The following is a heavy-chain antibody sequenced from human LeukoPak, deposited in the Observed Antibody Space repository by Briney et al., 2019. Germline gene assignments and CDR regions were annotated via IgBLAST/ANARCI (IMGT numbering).Heavy chain of an antibody. CDR2: INHSGST. D-gene: IGHD3-10*01. CDR1: DGSFSGYY. J-gene: IGHJ5*02. CDR3: ARGFEGSGSLKYSHLGFDP. Sequence: SETLSLTCAVYDGSFSGYYWSWIRQPPGKGLEWIGEINHSGSTNYNPSLKSRVTISVDTSKNQFSLKLSSVTAADTAVYYCARGFEGSGSLKYSHLGFDPWGQGTLATVSS. V-gene: IGHV4-34*01.